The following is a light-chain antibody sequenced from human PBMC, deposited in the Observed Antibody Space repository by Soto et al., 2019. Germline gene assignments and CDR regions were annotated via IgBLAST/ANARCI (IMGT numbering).Light chain of an antibody. CDR2: TAS. V-gene: IGKV1-9*01. CDR3: QQLNRYPYT. Sequence: DIQLTQSPSFLSASVGDRVTITCRASQGISSYLAWYQQKPGKAPTLLIYTASTLQSGVPSRFSGSGSGTEFTLTISSLQPEDFATYYCQQLNRYPYTFGQGTKLEIE. J-gene: IGKJ2*01. CDR1: QGISSY.